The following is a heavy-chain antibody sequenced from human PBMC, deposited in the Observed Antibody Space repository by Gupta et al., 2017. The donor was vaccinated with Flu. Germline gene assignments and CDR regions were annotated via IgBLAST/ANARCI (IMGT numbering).Heavy chain of an antibody. J-gene: IGHJ6*02. Sequence: QVQLQQWGAGLLKPSETLSLTCAVYGGSFSGYYWSWIRQPPGKGLEWIGEINHSGSTNYNPSLKRRVTISEDTSKNQVSLKLSSVTAAETAVDYCARGRIQLWYTPENGMDVGGQGTTVTVSS. CDR1: GGSFSGYY. CDR3: ARGRIQLWYTPENGMDV. V-gene: IGHV4-34*01. CDR2: INHSGST. D-gene: IGHD5-18*01.